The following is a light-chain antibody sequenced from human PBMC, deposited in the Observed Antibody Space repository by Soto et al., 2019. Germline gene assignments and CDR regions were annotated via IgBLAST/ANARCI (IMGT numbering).Light chain of an antibody. CDR3: QQGKTFPFT. Sequence: IQMTQSPSSVSASVGDTVTLSCQTSHGVSGWLAWYQQKPGKAPTLLIYTVSNLQSGVPSRFSGRGSGTDFSLTSTNLQPEDFATYFCQQGKTFPFTFGPGTKV. CDR2: TVS. CDR1: HGVSGW. V-gene: IGKV1-12*01. J-gene: IGKJ3*01.